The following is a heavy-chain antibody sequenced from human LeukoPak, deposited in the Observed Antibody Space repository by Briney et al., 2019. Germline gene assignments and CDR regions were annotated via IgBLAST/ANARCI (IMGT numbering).Heavy chain of an antibody. J-gene: IGHJ4*02. CDR3: AKDLAIAAAGMGPDY. V-gene: IGHV3-30*02. D-gene: IGHD6-13*01. Sequence: GGSLRLSCAASGFTFSSYGMHWVRQAPGKGLEWVAFIRYDGSNKYYADSVKGRFTISRDNSKNTLYLQMNSLRAEDTAVYYCAKDLAIAAAGMGPDYWGQGTLVTVSS. CDR1: GFTFSSYG. CDR2: IRYDGSNK.